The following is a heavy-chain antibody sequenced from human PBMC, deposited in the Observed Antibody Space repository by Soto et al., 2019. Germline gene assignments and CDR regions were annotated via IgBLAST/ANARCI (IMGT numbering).Heavy chain of an antibody. Sequence: SETLSLTCTISGGSISSSSYYWGWIRQPPGKGLEWIGSIYYSGSTYYNPSLKSRVTISVDTSKNQFSLKLSSVTAADTAVYYCARQRVNYDILTGYPYYFDYWGQGTLVTVSS. CDR3: ARQRVNYDILTGYPYYFDY. CDR1: GGSISSSSYY. V-gene: IGHV4-39*01. CDR2: IYYSGST. J-gene: IGHJ4*02. D-gene: IGHD3-9*01.